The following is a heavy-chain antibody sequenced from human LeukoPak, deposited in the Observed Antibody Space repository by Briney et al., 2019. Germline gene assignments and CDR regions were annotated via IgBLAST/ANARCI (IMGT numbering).Heavy chain of an antibody. CDR1: GGSISSYY. D-gene: IGHD1-1*01. Sequence: SETLSLTCTVSGGSISSYYWSWIRQPPGQGLEWIRYIYYSGSPNYNPPLKRLATISVNTSKSHFSLSLSPGAAADTAVYYWARHSTPGTNLNCFDPWGQGTKVTVSS. V-gene: IGHV4-59*01. CDR2: IYYSGSP. J-gene: IGHJ5*02. CDR3: ARHSTPGTNLNCFDP.